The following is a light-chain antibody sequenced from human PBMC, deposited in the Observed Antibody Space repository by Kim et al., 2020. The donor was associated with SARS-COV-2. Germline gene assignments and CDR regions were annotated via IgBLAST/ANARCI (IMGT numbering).Light chain of an antibody. J-gene: IGKJ4*01. Sequence: ITNWLAWYQQKLGRAPKLLIYMASTLESGVPSRFSGSGSGTDFTLTISSLQPDDSASYYCQQYNSYPLSFGGGTKVDIK. CDR2: MAS. V-gene: IGKV1-5*03. CDR3: QQYNSYPLS. CDR1: ITNW.